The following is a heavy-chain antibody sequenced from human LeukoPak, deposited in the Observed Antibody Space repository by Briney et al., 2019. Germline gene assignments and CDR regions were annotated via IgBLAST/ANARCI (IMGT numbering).Heavy chain of an antibody. V-gene: IGHV4-31*03. CDR3: AGQWELLGWFDP. D-gene: IGHD1-26*01. Sequence: SQTLSLTCTVSGDTISSGVYYWSWIRQHPGRGLEWIGYIYYSGSTYYNPSLKSRVTISVDTSKNQFSLKLSSVTAADTAVYYCAGQWELLGWFDPWGQGTLVTVSS. J-gene: IGHJ5*02. CDR1: GDTISSGVYY. CDR2: IYYSGST.